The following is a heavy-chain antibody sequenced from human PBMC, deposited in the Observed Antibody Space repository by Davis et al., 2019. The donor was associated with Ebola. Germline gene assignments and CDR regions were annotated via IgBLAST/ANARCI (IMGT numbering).Heavy chain of an antibody. V-gene: IGHV4-59*12. Sequence: PGGSLRLSCTVSGGSISSYYWSWIRQPPGKGLEWIGYIYYSGSTNYNPSLKSRVTMSVDTSKNQFSLKLSSVTAADTAVYYCARVSVAARGWFDPWGQGTLVTVSS. D-gene: IGHD6-6*01. CDR3: ARVSVAARGWFDP. CDR1: GGSISSYY. J-gene: IGHJ5*02. CDR2: IYYSGST.